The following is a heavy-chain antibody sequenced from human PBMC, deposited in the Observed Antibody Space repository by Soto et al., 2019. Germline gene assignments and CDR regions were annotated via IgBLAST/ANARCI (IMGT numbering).Heavy chain of an antibody. J-gene: IGHJ5*02. CDR2: IYWDDDK. Sequence: QITLKESGPTLVKPTQTLTLTCTFSGFSLSTSGVGVGWIRQPPGKALEWLALIYWDDDKRYSPSLKSRLTITKDTSKNQVVLTMTNMDPVDTATYYCAHSAYNWNDSSVYNWFDPWGQGTLVTVSS. CDR3: AHSAYNWNDSSVYNWFDP. CDR1: GFSLSTSGVG. D-gene: IGHD1-20*01. V-gene: IGHV2-5*02.